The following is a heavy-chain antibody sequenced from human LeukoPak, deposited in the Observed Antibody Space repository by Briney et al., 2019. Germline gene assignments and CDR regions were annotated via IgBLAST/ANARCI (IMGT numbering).Heavy chain of an antibody. Sequence: SETLSLTCTVSGGSISSGDYYWSWIRQPPGKALAWIGYIYYSGSTYYNPSLKSRVTISVDTSKNQFSLKLSSVTAADTAVYYCAREGLGYSYVYGFYMDVWGKGTTVTVSS. CDR3: AREGLGYSYVYGFYMDV. D-gene: IGHD5-18*01. CDR1: GGSISSGDYY. V-gene: IGHV4-30-4*01. CDR2: IYYSGST. J-gene: IGHJ6*03.